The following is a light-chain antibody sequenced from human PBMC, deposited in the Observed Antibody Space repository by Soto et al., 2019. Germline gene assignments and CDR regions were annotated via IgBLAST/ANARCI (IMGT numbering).Light chain of an antibody. CDR3: QAWDSRTYVV. J-gene: IGLJ2*01. CDR1: KLGDKY. Sequence: SYELTQPPSVSVSPGQTASITCSGDKLGDKYACWYQQKPGQSPVLVIYQDSKRPSGIPERFSGSNSGNTATLTISGTQAMDEDDYYCQAWDSRTYVVFGGGTKLTVL. CDR2: QDS. V-gene: IGLV3-1*01.